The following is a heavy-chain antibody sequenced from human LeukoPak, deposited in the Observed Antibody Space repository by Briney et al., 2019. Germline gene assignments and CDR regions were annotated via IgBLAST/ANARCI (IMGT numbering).Heavy chain of an antibody. CDR1: GFTFSTYS. CDR2: ISSGSSYI. J-gene: IGHJ4*02. CDR3: ARDRSASIAVVTAEIDY. V-gene: IGHV3-21*01. D-gene: IGHD6-19*01. Sequence: GGSLRLSCAASGFTFSTYSMNWVRQAPGKGLEWVSSISSGSSYIYYADSVKGRFTISRDNAKDSLYLQMNGLRAEDTAVYYCARDRSASIAVVTAEIDYWGQGTLVTVSS.